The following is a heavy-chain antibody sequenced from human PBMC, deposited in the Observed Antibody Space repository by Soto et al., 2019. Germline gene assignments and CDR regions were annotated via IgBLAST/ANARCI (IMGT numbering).Heavy chain of an antibody. CDR2: IWYDGSNK. CDR3: ARDRSGGYAFDI. J-gene: IGHJ3*02. D-gene: IGHD2-15*01. Sequence: QVQLVESGGGVVQPGRSLRLSCAASGFTFSSYGMHWVRQAPGKGLEWVAVIWYDGSNKYYADSVKGRFTISRDNSKNTLYLQMNSLRAEDTAVYYCARDRSGGYAFDIWGRGTMVTVSS. CDR1: GFTFSSYG. V-gene: IGHV3-33*01.